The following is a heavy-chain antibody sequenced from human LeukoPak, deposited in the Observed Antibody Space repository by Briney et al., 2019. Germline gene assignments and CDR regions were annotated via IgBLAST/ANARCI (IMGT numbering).Heavy chain of an antibody. CDR1: GGTFSSYA. CDR3: ARNFNSSGYYVCY. CDR2: IIPIFGTA. J-gene: IGHJ4*02. V-gene: IGHV1-69*01. D-gene: IGHD3-22*01. Sequence: AASVKVSCKASGGTFSSYAISWVRQAPGQGLEWMGGIIPIFGTANYAQKFQGRATITADESTSTAYMELSGLRPEDTAVYYCARNFNSSGYYVCYWGQGTLGTVSS.